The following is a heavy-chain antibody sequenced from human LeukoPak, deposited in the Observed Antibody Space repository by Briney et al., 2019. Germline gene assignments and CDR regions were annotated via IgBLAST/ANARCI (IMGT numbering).Heavy chain of an antibody. CDR2: IYTSGST. CDR1: GGSFNSGSYY. J-gene: IGHJ4*02. Sequence: PSETLSLTCTVSGGSFNSGSYYWSWIRQPAGKGLEWVGRIYTSGSTNYNPSLKSRVTISVDTSKNQFSLQLTSVTAADTAVYYCARAMRVDRFFDYWGQGIPVTVSS. D-gene: IGHD5-12*01. CDR3: ARAMRVDRFFDY. V-gene: IGHV4-61*02.